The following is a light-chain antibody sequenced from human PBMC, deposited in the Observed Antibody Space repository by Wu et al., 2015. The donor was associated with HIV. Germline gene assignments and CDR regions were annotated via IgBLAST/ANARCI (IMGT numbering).Light chain of an antibody. CDR2: DAS. J-gene: IGKJ2*01. Sequence: EIVLTQSPATLSLSPGERATLSCRASPSVSSYLAWYQQKPGQAPRLLIYDASNRATGIPARFSGGGSGTDFTLTISNIQSEDCAVYYCQQYKDWPRYTFGQGTKLEIK. CDR1: PSVSSY. V-gene: IGKV3-11*01. CDR3: QQYKDWPRYT.